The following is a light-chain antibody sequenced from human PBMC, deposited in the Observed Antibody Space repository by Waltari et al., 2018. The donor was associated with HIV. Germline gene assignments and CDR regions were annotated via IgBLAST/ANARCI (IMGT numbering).Light chain of an antibody. Sequence: SYELTQTPSVSVSLGQTATVACGGDNLASKDVHWYQQEPGRPPVLVIYDNNKRPSGMPVRVSGFNSGITATLTISGAQGDDEADDYCQVGDSDTGVFGSGTKVTVL. CDR3: QVGDSDTGV. J-gene: IGLJ1*01. CDR1: NLASKD. CDR2: DNN. V-gene: IGLV3-9*01.